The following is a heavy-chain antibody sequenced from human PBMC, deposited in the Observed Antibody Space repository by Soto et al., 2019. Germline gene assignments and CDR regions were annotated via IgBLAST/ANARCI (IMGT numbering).Heavy chain of an antibody. CDR2: ISYDGSDK. V-gene: IGHV3-30-3*02. CDR3: AKNWYFDL. J-gene: IGHJ2*01. CDR1: GFTFSSYA. Sequence: PGGSLRLSCAASGFTFSSYAMHWVRQAPGKGLEWVALISYDGSDKDYADSVKGRFTISRDNSKNTLYLQMNSLRAEDTAVYYCAKNWYFDLWGRGTLVTVSS.